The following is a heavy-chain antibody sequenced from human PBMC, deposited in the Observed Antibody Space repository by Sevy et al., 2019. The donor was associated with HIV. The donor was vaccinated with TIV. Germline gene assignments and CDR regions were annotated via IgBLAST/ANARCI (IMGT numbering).Heavy chain of an antibody. CDR3: AIVGLRYCSGSSVYQGDWFDP. D-gene: IGHD2-15*01. V-gene: IGHV1-24*01. CDR1: GYTLTKLS. Sequence: ASVKVSCKVSGYTLTKLSIHWVRQAPGKGLEWMGNSDPQHGETIYAQNFQGRVTMTEDTSTDTAFMDLSSLTSEDTALYYCAIVGLRYCSGSSVYQGDWFDPWGQGTLVTVSS. CDR2: SDPQHGET. J-gene: IGHJ5*02.